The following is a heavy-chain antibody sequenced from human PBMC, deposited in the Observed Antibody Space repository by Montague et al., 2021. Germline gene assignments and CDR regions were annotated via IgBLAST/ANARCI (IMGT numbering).Heavy chain of an antibody. CDR2: IKQDGSEK. CDR1: GFTFSNYW. D-gene: IGHD2-21*01. Sequence: SLRLSCAASGFTFSNYWMSRVRQAPGKGLEWVANIKQDGSEKHYVDSVKGRFTISRDNAKNSLYLQMNNLRAEDTAVYFCARDQGQGYCGGDCYVGLDYWGQGTLVTVSS. J-gene: IGHJ4*02. V-gene: IGHV3-7*01. CDR3: ARDQGQGYCGGDCYVGLDY.